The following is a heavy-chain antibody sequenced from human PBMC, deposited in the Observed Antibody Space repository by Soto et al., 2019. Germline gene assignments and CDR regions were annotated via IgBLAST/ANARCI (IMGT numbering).Heavy chain of an antibody. CDR2: ISAYNGNT. J-gene: IGHJ4*02. Sequence: ASVKVSCKASGYTFTSYGISWVRQAPGQGLEWMGWISAYNGNTNYAQKLQGRVPMTTDTSTSTAYMELRSLRSDDTAVYYCARDLRDYDFWSGYDMSPNDYWGQGTLVTVSS. CDR3: ARDLRDYDFWSGYDMSPNDY. V-gene: IGHV1-18*01. CDR1: GYTFTSYG. D-gene: IGHD3-3*01.